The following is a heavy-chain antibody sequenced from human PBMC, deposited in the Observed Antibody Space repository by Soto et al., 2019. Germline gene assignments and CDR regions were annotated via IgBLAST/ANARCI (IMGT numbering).Heavy chain of an antibody. J-gene: IGHJ5*02. Sequence: EVQLLESGGGLVQPGGSLKLSCAASGFTFSSYAMSWVRQAPGKGLEWVSAISGSGGSTYYADSVKGRFTISRDNSKNTLYLQMNSLRAEDTAVYYCAKDRRIDYYDSSGYSLNWFDPWGQGTLVTVSS. CDR3: AKDRRIDYYDSSGYSLNWFDP. CDR2: ISGSGGST. CDR1: GFTFSSYA. D-gene: IGHD3-22*01. V-gene: IGHV3-23*01.